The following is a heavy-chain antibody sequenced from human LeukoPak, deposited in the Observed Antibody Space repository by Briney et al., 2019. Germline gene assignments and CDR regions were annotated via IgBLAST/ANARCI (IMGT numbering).Heavy chain of an antibody. CDR1: GFTFSSYG. Sequence: GGSLRLSCAASGFTFSSYGTHWVRQAPGKGLEWVAVIWYDGSNKYYADSVKGRFTISRDNSKNTLYLQMNSLRAEDTAVYYCARGGDTAMVFFDYWGQGTLVTVCS. D-gene: IGHD5-18*01. CDR3: ARGGDTAMVFFDY. CDR2: IWYDGSNK. V-gene: IGHV3-33*08. J-gene: IGHJ4*02.